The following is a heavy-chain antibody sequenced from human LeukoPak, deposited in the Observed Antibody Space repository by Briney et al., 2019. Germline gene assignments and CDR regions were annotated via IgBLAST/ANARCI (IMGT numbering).Heavy chain of an antibody. CDR1: GYTFTNYG. Sequence: ASVKVSCKISGYTFTNYGISWVRQAPGQGLEWMGWISAYNGNTNYAQKLQGRVTMTTDTSTSTACMDLRSLRSDDTAVYYCARVDPPYYYGSGSMVYFDYWGQGTLVTVSS. CDR2: ISAYNGNT. D-gene: IGHD3-10*01. CDR3: ARVDPPYYYGSGSMVYFDY. V-gene: IGHV1-18*01. J-gene: IGHJ4*02.